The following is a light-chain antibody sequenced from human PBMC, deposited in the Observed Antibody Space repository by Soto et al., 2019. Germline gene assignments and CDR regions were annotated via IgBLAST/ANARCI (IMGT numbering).Light chain of an antibody. CDR2: GAS. J-gene: IGKJ1*01. CDR3: QPYRNWPRK. Sequence: EIVLTQSPGTLSLSPGERATLSCRASQSVSSSYLAWYQQKPGQAPRLLIYGASSRATDMPGRFSGRGSGKEFTLTINNLQSEDFAVYYCQPYRNWPRKFVQGTKVDIK. V-gene: IGKV3-20*01. CDR1: QSVSSSY.